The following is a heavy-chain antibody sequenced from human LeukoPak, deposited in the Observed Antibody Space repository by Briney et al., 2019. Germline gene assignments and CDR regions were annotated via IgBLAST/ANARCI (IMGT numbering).Heavy chain of an antibody. CDR2: INPTSTSI. Sequence: GGSLRLSCAASGFTFSDYSINWVRQAPGKGLEWVSSINPTSTSIYYADAVKGRFTISRDNAKSSLYLQMNSLRAEDKALYYCVRLRRKSDRSGYYYFYNYWGQGIQVTVSS. CDR3: VRLRRKSDRSGYYYFYNY. V-gene: IGHV3-21*01. CDR1: GFTFSDYS. J-gene: IGHJ4*02. D-gene: IGHD3-22*01.